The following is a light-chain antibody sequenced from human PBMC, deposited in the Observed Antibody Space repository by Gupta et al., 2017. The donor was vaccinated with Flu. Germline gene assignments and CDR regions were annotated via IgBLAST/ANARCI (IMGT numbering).Light chain of an antibody. J-gene: IGLJ1*01. CDR2: EVS. CDR1: SSDDGGYNY. Sequence: QSALTQPAAVSGSPGQSITISCTGTSSDDGGYNYVSWYQQHPGKATKLMIYEVSNRPSGVSNRFSGSKSGNTASLTISGLQAEDEADYYCSSYTSSSSRVFGTGTKVTVL. CDR3: SSYTSSSSRV. V-gene: IGLV2-14*01.